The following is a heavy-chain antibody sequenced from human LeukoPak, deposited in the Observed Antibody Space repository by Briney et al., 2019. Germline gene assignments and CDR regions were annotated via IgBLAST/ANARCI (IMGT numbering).Heavy chain of an antibody. D-gene: IGHD3-3*01. V-gene: IGHV3-23*01. CDR2: ISGSGGST. Sequence: HPGGSLRLSCAASGFTFSNYAMSWVRQAPGKGLEWVSAISGSGGSTYYADSVKGRFTISRDNSKNTLYLQMNSLRAEDTAVCYCAKGRLSGYYSAFDIWSQGTMVTVSS. J-gene: IGHJ3*02. CDR1: GFTFSNYA. CDR3: AKGRLSGYYSAFDI.